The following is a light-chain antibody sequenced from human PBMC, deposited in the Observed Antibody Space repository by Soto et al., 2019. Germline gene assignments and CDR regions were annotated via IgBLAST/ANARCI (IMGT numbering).Light chain of an antibody. J-gene: IGLJ3*02. CDR3: SSYTSSSTLDWV. Sequence: QSALTQPASVSGSPGQSITISCTRTSSDVGSYNLVSWHQHHPDKAPQLMIYEDTRRPSGVSDRFSGSRSGNTASLTISGLQAEDEADYYCSSYTSSSTLDWVFGGGTKLTVL. CDR2: EDT. V-gene: IGLV2-14*02. CDR1: SSDVGSYNL.